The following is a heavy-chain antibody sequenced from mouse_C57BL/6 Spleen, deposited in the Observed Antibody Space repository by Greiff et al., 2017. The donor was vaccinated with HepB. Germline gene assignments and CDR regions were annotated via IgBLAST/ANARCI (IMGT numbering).Heavy chain of an antibody. CDR1: GYTFTDYY. CDR3: ARSFGLRDYYAMDY. Sequence: EVQLQQSGPELVKPGASVKISCKASGYTFTDYYMNWVKQSHGKSLEWIGDINPNNGGTSYNQKFKGKATLTVDKSSSTAYMELRSLTSEDSAVYYCARSFGLRDYYAMDYWGQGTSVTVSS. V-gene: IGHV1-26*01. J-gene: IGHJ4*01. CDR2: INPNNGGT.